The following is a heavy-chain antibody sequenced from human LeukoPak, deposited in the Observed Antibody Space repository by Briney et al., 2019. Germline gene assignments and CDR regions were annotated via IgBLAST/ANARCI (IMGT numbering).Heavy chain of an antibody. V-gene: IGHV1-69*13. CDR2: IIPIFGTA. CDR3: ARRQELLGPYDAFDI. CDR1: GGTFSSYA. D-gene: IGHD1-26*01. J-gene: IGHJ3*02. Sequence: GASVKVSCKASGGTFSSYAISWVRQAPGQGLEWMGGIIPIFGTANYAQKFQGRVTITADESTSTAYMELSSLRSEDTAVYYCARRQELLGPYDAFDIWGQGTMVTVSS.